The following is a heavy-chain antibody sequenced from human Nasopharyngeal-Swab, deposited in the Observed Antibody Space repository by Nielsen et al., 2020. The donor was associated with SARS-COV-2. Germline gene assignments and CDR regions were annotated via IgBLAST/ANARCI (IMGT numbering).Heavy chain of an antibody. CDR1: GGSFSGYY. Sequence: SQTLSLTGAVYGGSFSGYYWSWIRQPPGKGLEWIGEINHSGSTNYNPSLKSRVTISVDTSKNQFSLKLSSVTAADTAVYYCARQRSITRLRYSTYYFDYWGQGTLVTVSS. CDR3: ARQRSITRLRYSTYYFDY. CDR2: INHSGST. D-gene: IGHD3-9*01. V-gene: IGHV4-34*01. J-gene: IGHJ4*02.